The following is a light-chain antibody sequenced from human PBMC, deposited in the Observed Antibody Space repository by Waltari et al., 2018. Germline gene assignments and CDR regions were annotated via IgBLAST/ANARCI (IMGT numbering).Light chain of an antibody. J-gene: IGLJ2*01. Sequence: QSVLTQPPSVSGAPGQRVTSSCTGSSSHIGAGYDVHWYQKLTGTAPKLLIYLNSTLPSGVLDRFSGAKSGTSASLAIIGLQAEDEADYYCQSYDISLSGWVFGGGTKLTVL. CDR2: LNS. CDR3: QSYDISLSGWV. CDR1: SSHIGAGYD. V-gene: IGLV1-40*01.